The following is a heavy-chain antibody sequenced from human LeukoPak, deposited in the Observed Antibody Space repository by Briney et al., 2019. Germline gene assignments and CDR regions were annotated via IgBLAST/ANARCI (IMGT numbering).Heavy chain of an antibody. CDR3: ARGKAAGGYSGYGLDAFDI. CDR2: IWDDGITK. J-gene: IGHJ3*02. Sequence: GGSLRLSCAASGFTFSSYVMHWVRQAPGKGLERVAVIWDDGITKHYADSVKGRVTISRDNSKNTLYLQMNILRAEDTAVYYCARGKAAGGYSGYGLDAFDISGQGTMVTVSS. V-gene: IGHV3-33*08. D-gene: IGHD5-12*01. CDR1: GFTFSSYV.